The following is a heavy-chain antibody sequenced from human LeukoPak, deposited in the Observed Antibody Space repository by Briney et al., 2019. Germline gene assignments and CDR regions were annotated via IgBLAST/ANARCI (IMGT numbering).Heavy chain of an antibody. CDR2: ISSCSSPI. Sequence: GGSLRLSCAASGFTFSSYSMNWVRQAPGKGLEGVSYISSCSSPIYYADSVKGRFTISRDNAKNSLYLQMNSLRAEDTAVYYCARTHSGGEMVTVPAANWGQGTLDTVSS. CDR3: ARTHSGGEMVTVPAAN. CDR1: GFTFSSYS. J-gene: IGHJ4*02. V-gene: IGHV3-48*04. D-gene: IGHD2-2*01.